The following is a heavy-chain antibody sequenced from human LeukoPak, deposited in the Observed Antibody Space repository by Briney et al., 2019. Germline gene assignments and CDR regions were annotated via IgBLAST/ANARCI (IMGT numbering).Heavy chain of an antibody. D-gene: IGHD1-26*01. Sequence: GASVKVSCKASGYTFTSYGISWVRQAPGQGLEWMGWISAYNGNTNYAQKLQGRVTMTTDTSTSTAYMELSNLRSEDTAVYYCATGGLGYGGLYFDYWGQGTLVTVSS. CDR3: ATGGLGYGGLYFDY. V-gene: IGHV1-18*01. CDR1: GYTFTSYG. J-gene: IGHJ4*02. CDR2: ISAYNGNT.